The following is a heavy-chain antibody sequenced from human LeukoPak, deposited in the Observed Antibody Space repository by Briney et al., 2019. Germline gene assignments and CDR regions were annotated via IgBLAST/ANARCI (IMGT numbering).Heavy chain of an antibody. D-gene: IGHD6-6*01. CDR1: GFSFSGHW. J-gene: IGHJ4*02. CDR3: ARGPNSNWSGLDF. CDR2: ISPTGSTT. Sequence: GGSLRLSCTASGFSFSGHWMHWARQLPGKGLVWVSRISPTGSTTSYADSVEGRFTVSRDNAKNTLYLQVNNLRAEHTAVYYCARGPNSNWSGLDFWGQGTLLTVSS. V-gene: IGHV3-74*01.